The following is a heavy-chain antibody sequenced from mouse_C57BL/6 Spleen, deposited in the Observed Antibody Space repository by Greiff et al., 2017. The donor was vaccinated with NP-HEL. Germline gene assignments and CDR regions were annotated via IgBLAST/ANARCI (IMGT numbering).Heavy chain of an antibody. Sequence: VKLMESGAELVRPGASVKLSCKASGYTFTDYYINWVKQRPGQGLEWIARIYPGSGNTYYNEKFKGKATLTAEKSSSTAYMQLSSLTSEDSAVYFCARSGLGPWYFDVWGTGTTVTVSS. V-gene: IGHV1-76*01. CDR1: GYTFTDYY. CDR2: IYPGSGNT. J-gene: IGHJ1*03. CDR3: ARSGLGPWYFDV. D-gene: IGHD4-1*01.